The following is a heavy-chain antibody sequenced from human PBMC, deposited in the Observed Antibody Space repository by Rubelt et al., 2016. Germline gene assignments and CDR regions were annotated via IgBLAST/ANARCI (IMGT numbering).Heavy chain of an antibody. CDR1: GDTVSGGT. D-gene: IGHD3-16*02. V-gene: IGHV6-1*01. Sequence: QIQLQQSGQGLVKPSQTLSVTCAISGDTVSGGTWNWIRQSPSRGLEWLGRTYYRSKWHNDYAASVESRITIKADTSKTQCSLQLNSVPPEDSAVYYCARDLRALYLDYWGQGTLVTVSS. J-gene: IGHJ4*02. CDR3: ARDLRALYLDY. CDR2: TYYRSKWHN.